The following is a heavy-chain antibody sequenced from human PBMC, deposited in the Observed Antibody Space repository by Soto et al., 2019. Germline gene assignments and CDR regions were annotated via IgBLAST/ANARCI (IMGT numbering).Heavy chain of an antibody. D-gene: IGHD3-16*01. Sequence: GESLKISCKGSGYSFSTHWVGWVRQTPGKGLEWMGIIYPGDSDARYSPSFKGQVTISVDESITTAFLQWSSLKASDTAMYYCARSQFDYVWGTSGYFDSWGQGTLVTVSS. J-gene: IGHJ4*02. V-gene: IGHV5-51*01. CDR2: IYPGDSDA. CDR1: GYSFSTHW. CDR3: ARSQFDYVWGTSGYFDS.